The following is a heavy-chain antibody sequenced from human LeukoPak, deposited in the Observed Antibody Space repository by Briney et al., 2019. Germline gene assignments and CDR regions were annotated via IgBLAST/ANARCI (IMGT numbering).Heavy chain of an antibody. CDR2: IIPILGIA. J-gene: IGHJ6*02. D-gene: IGHD3-22*01. Sequence: SVKVSCKASGGTFSSYAISWVRQAPGQGLEWMGRIIPILGIANYAQKFQGRVTITADESTSTAYMELSSLRSEDTAVYYCARGTSSDYGMDVWGQGTTVTVSS. V-gene: IGHV1-69*04. CDR1: GGTFSSYA. CDR3: ARGTSSDYGMDV.